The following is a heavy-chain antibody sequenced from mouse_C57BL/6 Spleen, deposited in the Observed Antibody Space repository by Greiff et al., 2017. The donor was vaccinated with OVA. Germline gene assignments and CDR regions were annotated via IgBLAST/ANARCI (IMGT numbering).Heavy chain of an antibody. CDR3: ARPLRIYYDYDGYFDV. V-gene: IGHV1-64*01. Sequence: QVQLKQPGAELVKPGASVKLSCKASGYTFTSYWMHWVKQRPGQGLEWIGMIHPNSGSTNYNEKFKSKATLTVDKSSSTAYMQLSSLTSEDSAVYYCARPLRIYYDYDGYFDVWGTGTTVTVSS. D-gene: IGHD2-4*01. CDR2: IHPNSGST. J-gene: IGHJ1*03. CDR1: GYTFTSYW.